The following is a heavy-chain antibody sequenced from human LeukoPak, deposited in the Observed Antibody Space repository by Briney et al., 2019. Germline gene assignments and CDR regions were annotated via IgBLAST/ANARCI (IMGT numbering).Heavy chain of an antibody. CDR2: ISYDGSNK. CDR1: GFTFSSYA. D-gene: IGHD6-19*01. CDR3: VSGWYYFDY. J-gene: IGHJ4*02. Sequence: PGGSLRFSCAASGFTFSSYAMHWVRQAPGKGLEWVAVISYDGSNKYYADSVKGRFTISRDNSKNTLYLQMNSLRAEDTAVYYCVSGWYYFDYWGQGTLVTVSS. V-gene: IGHV3-30-3*01.